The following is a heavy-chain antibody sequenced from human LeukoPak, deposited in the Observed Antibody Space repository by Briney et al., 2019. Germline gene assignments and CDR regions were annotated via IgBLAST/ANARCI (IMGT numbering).Heavy chain of an antibody. J-gene: IGHJ4*02. D-gene: IGHD3-10*01. CDR1: GYTFSRYW. V-gene: IGHV3-74*01. CDR3: VRLLDLDY. CDR2: INSDGSLT. Sequence: GGSLRLSCADSGYTFSRYWMHWVRQAPGKGLVWVSRINSDGSLTDYADPVKGRFTISRDNAENTLYLQMNSLKAEDTAVYYCVRLLDLDYWGQGTLVTVSS.